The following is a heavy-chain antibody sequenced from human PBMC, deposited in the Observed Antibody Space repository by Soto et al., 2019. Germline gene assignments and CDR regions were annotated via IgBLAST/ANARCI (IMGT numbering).Heavy chain of an antibody. CDR3: IKVLTRGVGVPRFYFDS. J-gene: IGHJ4*02. D-gene: IGHD3-9*01. CDR1: GFTFSNDW. CDR2: INADGGST. V-gene: IGHV3-74*01. Sequence: HPGGSLRLSCAASGFTFSNDWMHWVRQAPGKGLEWVSRINADGGSTHYADSVRGRFTISRDNAKNTLFLQLNSLRVEDTAIYYCIKVLTRGVGVPRFYFDSWGQGTLVTAPQ.